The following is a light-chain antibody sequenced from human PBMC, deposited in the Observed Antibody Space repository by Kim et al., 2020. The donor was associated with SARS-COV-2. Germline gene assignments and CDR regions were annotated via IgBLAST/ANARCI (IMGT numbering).Light chain of an antibody. CDR2: QDS. CDR1: KLGDKY. J-gene: IGLJ3*02. V-gene: IGLV3-1*01. CDR3: QAWDSSIGV. Sequence: SLSPGQTASITCSGDKLGDKYACWYQQKPGQSPVLVIYQDSKRPSGIPERFSGSNSGNTATLTISGTQAMDEADYYCQAWDSSIGVFGGGTQLTVL.